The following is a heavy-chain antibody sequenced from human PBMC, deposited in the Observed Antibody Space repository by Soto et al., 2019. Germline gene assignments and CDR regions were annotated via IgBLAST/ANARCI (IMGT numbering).Heavy chain of an antibody. Sequence: GGSLRLSCAASGFTFSSYAMSWVRQAPWKGLEWVSAISGSGGSTYYADSVKGRFTISRDNSKNTLYLQMKSLRAEDTAVYYCARGSRLLWFEEALNWFDPWGQGTLVTVSS. CDR1: GFTFSSYA. D-gene: IGHD3-10*01. CDR3: ARGSRLLWFEEALNWFDP. V-gene: IGHV3-23*01. CDR2: ISGSGGST. J-gene: IGHJ5*02.